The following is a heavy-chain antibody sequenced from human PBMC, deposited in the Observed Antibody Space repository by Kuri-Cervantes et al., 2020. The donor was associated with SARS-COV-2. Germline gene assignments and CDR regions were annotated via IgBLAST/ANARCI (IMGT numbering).Heavy chain of an antibody. V-gene: IGHV4-4*07. Sequence: GSLRLSCTVSGGSISSYYWSWIRQPPGKGLEWIGRIYTSGSTDYNPSLKSRVTMSIDTSKNQFSLKLSSVTAADTAVYYCARHLRLLDYYFDYWGQGTLVTVSS. CDR1: GGSISSYY. J-gene: IGHJ4*02. CDR2: IYTSGST. D-gene: IGHD2-15*01. CDR3: ARHLRLLDYYFDY.